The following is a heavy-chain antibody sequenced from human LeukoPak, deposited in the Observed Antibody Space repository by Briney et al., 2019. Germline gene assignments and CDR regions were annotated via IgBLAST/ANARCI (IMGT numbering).Heavy chain of an antibody. D-gene: IGHD1-26*01. J-gene: IGHJ6*02. Sequence: GGSLRLSCAASGFSVGDNYMSWVRQAPGKGLEWVSVIYSSGEIYYIESVEGRFTISRDNSKNILYLQMNALRAEDTAVYYCARDQKWEVQEDNFIYYYYGMDVWGQGTTVTVSS. CDR2: IYSSGEI. CDR3: ARDQKWEVQEDNFIYYYYGMDV. V-gene: IGHV3-53*01. CDR1: GFSVGDNY.